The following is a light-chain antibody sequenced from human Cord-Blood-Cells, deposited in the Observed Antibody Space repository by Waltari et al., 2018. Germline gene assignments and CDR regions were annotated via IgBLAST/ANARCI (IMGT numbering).Light chain of an antibody. Sequence: SSELTPDPAVSVALGQTVRLTCQGDSLRSYYASWYQQKPGQAPVLVIYGKNNRPSGIPDRFSASSSGNTASLTITGAQAEDEADYYCNSRDSSGNHVVFGGGTKLTVL. V-gene: IGLV3-19*01. CDR2: GKN. J-gene: IGLJ2*01. CDR1: SLRSYY. CDR3: NSRDSSGNHVV.